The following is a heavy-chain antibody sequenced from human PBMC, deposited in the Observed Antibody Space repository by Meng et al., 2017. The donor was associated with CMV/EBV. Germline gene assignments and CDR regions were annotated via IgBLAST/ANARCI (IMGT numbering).Heavy chain of an antibody. CDR1: GFTFSSYS. V-gene: IGHV3-21*01. Sequence: GESLKISCAASGFTFSSYSMNWVRQAPGKGLEWFSSISSSSSYIYYADSVKGRFTISRDNAKNSLYLQMNSLRAEDTAVYYCAMLYSSSWYYFDYWGQGTLVTVSS. CDR3: AMLYSSSWYYFDY. J-gene: IGHJ4*02. D-gene: IGHD6-13*01. CDR2: ISSSSSYI.